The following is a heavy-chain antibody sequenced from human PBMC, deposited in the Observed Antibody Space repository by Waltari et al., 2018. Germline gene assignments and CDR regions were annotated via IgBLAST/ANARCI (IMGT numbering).Heavy chain of an antibody. CDR2: VQSSGST. J-gene: IGHJ3*02. Sequence: QVQLRESGPGLVKSSETLSLTCSVSGDSLGTHYWSWIRQSPGKGLEWIGDVQSSGSTDYNPSLRGRVTMSADASKNQFSLTLKSLTAADTATYFCARALWRVGTRGDFFDIWGRGTTVTVS. V-gene: IGHV4-59*11. CDR1: GDSLGTHY. CDR3: ARALWRVGTRGDFFDI. D-gene: IGHD1-7*01.